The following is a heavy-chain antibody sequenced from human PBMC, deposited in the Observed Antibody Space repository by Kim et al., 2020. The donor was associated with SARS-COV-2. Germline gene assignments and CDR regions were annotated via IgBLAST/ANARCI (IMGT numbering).Heavy chain of an antibody. V-gene: IGHV3-49*02. D-gene: IGHD1-26*01. CDR2: TV. Sequence: TVEYAASVQGRFTISRDDSKSIAYLQMKSLKTDDTAVYYCTRGRWELPHWGQGTLVTVSS. CDR3: TRGRWELPH. J-gene: IGHJ4*02.